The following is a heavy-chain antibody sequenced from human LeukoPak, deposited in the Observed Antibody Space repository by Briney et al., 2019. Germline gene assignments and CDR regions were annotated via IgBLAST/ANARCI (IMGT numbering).Heavy chain of an antibody. D-gene: IGHD3-10*01. Sequence: ASVKVSCEASGYIYTSYGINWVRQAPGQGLEWMGWISAYNGNTKYAQKLQGRVTMTTDTSTSTAHMELRSLRTDDTAVYYCTRGPEWFGVNVDYWGQGTLVTVSS. CDR2: ISAYNGNT. CDR1: GYIYTSYG. V-gene: IGHV1-18*01. CDR3: TRGPEWFGVNVDY. J-gene: IGHJ4*02.